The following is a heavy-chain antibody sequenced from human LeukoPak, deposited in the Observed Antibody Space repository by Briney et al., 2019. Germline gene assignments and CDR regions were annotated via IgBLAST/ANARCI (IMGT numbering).Heavy chain of an antibody. J-gene: IGHJ4*02. CDR1: GFTFSSYG. D-gene: IGHD5-18*01. V-gene: IGHV3-23*01. CDR2: ISGSGGST. CDR3: AREAYPYSYGHRDPWYFDY. Sequence: GGSLRLSCAASGFTFSSYGMSWVRQAPGKGLEWVSAISGSGGSTYYADSVKGRFTISRDNSKNTLYLQMNSLRAEDTAVYYCAREAYPYSYGHRDPWYFDYWGQGTLVTVSS.